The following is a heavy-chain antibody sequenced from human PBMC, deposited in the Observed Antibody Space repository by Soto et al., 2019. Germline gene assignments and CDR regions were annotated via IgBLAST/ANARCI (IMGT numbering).Heavy chain of an antibody. CDR2: ISAYNGNT. J-gene: IGHJ4*02. CDR3: ARVPRIVGATREALDFDY. CDR1: GYTFTSYG. D-gene: IGHD1-26*01. V-gene: IGHV1-18*01. Sequence: QVQLVQSGAEVKKPGASVKVSCKASGYTFTSYGISWVRQAPGQGLEWMGWISAYNGNTNYAQKLQDRVTMTTDTSTSTAYMELRSLRSDDTAVYYCARVPRIVGATREALDFDYWGQGTLVTVSS.